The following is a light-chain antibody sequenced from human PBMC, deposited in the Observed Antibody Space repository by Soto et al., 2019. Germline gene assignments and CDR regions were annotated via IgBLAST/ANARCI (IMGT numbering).Light chain of an antibody. CDR1: QTISTW. CDR2: DAS. CDR3: QQYNHYWT. Sequence: DIQMTQSPSTLSASVGDRVTITCRASQTISTWLAWYQQKPGKAPKLLIFDASSLECGVPSRLSGSGSGTEFTLTISNLQPDDFATYYCQQYNHYWTFGQGTKVDIK. V-gene: IGKV1-5*01. J-gene: IGKJ1*01.